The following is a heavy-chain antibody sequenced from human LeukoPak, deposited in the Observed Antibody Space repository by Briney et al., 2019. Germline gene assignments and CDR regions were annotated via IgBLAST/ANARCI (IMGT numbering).Heavy chain of an antibody. D-gene: IGHD1-1*01. CDR2: INGRGTDS. CDR1: GFTFSGHW. J-gene: IGHJ4*02. CDR3: VRNETLWTLDW. Sequence: PGGSPRLSCTASGFTFSGHWIHWVRQPPGMGLVWVSRINGRGTDSMYAESVKGRFTISRENAKNTVYLQMNSLRAEDTAVYYCVRNETLWTLDWWGQGTLVSVSS. V-gene: IGHV3-74*03.